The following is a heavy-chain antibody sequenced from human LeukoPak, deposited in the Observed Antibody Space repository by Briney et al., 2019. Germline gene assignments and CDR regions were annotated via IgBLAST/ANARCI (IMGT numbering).Heavy chain of an antibody. CDR3: ARGYRYSSGWYPPLKCYFDY. D-gene: IGHD6-19*01. Sequence: SETLSLTCAVYGGSFSGYYWSWIRQPPGKGLEWIGEINHSGSTNYNPSLKSRVTISVDTSKNQFSLKLSSVTAADTAVYYCARGYRYSSGWYPPLKCYFDYWGQGTLVTVSS. V-gene: IGHV4-34*01. CDR1: GGSFSGYY. CDR2: INHSGST. J-gene: IGHJ4*02.